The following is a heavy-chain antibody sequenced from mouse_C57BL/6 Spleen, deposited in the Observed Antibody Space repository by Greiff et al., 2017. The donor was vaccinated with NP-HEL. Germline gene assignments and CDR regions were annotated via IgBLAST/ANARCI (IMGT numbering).Heavy chain of an antibody. CDR1: GFNIKDTY. Sequence: EVQLQQSVAELVRPGASVKLSCTASGFNIKDTYMHWVKQRPEQGLEWIGRIDPANGNTKYAPKFQGKATITADTSSNTAYLQLSSLTSEDTAIYYFARSDDYYGSRRAWFAYWGQGTLVTVSA. CDR3: ARSDDYYGSRRAWFAY. CDR2: IDPANGNT. V-gene: IGHV14-3*01. J-gene: IGHJ3*01. D-gene: IGHD1-1*01.